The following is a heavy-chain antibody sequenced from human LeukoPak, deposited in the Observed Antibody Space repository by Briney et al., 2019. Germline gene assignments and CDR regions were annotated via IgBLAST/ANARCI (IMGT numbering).Heavy chain of an antibody. D-gene: IGHD1-1*01. V-gene: IGHV4-39*07. Sequence: SETLSLTCTVSGGSISSSSYYWGWIRQPPGKGLEWIGSIYYSGSTYYNPSLKSRVTISVDTSKNQFSLKLSSVTAADTAVYYCAPSRRVPRATWYFDLWGRGTLVTVSS. CDR1: GGSISSSSYY. J-gene: IGHJ2*01. CDR3: APSRRVPRATWYFDL. CDR2: IYYSGST.